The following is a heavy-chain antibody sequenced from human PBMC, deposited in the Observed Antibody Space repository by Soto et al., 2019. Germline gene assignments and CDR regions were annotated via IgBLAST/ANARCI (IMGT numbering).Heavy chain of an antibody. J-gene: IGHJ6*02. CDR3: ARDRYNTYYDFWSGYDTGHRDYYYGMDV. D-gene: IGHD3-3*01. V-gene: IGHV1-18*01. Sequence: GASVKVSCQASGYTFTSYGISWVRQAPGHGLEWMGWISAYNGNTNYAQKLQGRVTMTTDTSTSTAYMELRSLRSDDTAVYYCARDRYNTYYDFWSGYDTGHRDYYYGMDVWGQGTTVTVSS. CDR2: ISAYNGNT. CDR1: GYTFTSYG.